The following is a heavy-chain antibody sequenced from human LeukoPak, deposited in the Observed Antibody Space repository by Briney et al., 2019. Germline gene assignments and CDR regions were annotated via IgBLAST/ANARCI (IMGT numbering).Heavy chain of an antibody. J-gene: IGHJ5*02. CDR1: GYTFTGYY. D-gene: IGHD3-9*01. V-gene: IGHV1-2*02. CDR2: INPNSGGT. Sequence: VASVKVSCKASGYTFTGYYMHWVRQAPGQGLEWMGWINPNSGGTNYAQKFQGRVTMTRDTSISTAYMELSRLRSDDTAVYYCARDLASLTGYYIGWFDPWGQGTLVTVSS. CDR3: ARDLASLTGYYIGWFDP.